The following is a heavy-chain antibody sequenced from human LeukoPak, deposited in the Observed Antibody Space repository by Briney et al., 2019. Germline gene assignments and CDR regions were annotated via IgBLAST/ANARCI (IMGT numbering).Heavy chain of an antibody. CDR2: ISSSSSYI. J-gene: IGHJ3*02. CDR3: ARSDLSIAARPWAFDI. CDR1: GFTFSSYS. V-gene: IGHV3-21*01. D-gene: IGHD6-6*01. Sequence: GGSLRLSCAASGFTFSSYSMNWVRQAPGKGLEWVSSISSSSSYIYYADSVKGRFTISRDNAKNSLYLQMNSLRAEDTAVYYCARSDLSIAARPWAFDIWGQGTMVTVSS.